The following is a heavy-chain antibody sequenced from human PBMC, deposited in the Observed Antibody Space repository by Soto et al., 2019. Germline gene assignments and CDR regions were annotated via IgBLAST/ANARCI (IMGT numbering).Heavy chain of an antibody. J-gene: IGHJ4*02. CDR1: GFTFHTYT. CDR3: AKDRGAPSQPFY. Sequence: EVQLLESGGGLVQPGWSLRLYCAASGFTFHTYTMTWVRQAPGKGLEWVSGISGSSNTTYYADSVKGRFTISRDNSKNTLYLQMNSLRADDTAVYYCAKDRGAPSQPFYWGKGTLVTVSS. V-gene: IGHV3-23*01. CDR2: ISGSSNTT. D-gene: IGHD1-26*01.